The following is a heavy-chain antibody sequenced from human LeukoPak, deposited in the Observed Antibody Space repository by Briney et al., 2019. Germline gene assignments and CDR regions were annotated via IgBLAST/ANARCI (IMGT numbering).Heavy chain of an antibody. D-gene: IGHD1-26*01. CDR1: GFSFSSYG. Sequence: GGSLRLSCAASGFSFSSYGMHWVRQTPGKGLDWVALIWNDGSNKYYADSVTGRFTISRDNSKNMLYLQMNSLRAEDTAVYYCARARPGAYYFDYWGQGTLVTVSS. CDR3: ARARPGAYYFDY. V-gene: IGHV3-30*02. CDR2: IWNDGSNK. J-gene: IGHJ4*02.